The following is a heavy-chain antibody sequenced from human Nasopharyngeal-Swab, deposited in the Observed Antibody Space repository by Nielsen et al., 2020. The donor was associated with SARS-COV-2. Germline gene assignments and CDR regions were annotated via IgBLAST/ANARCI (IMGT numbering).Heavy chain of an antibody. CDR2: ISSSSSYI. CDR3: AGSYYDFWSGYAYYYYYMDV. V-gene: IGHV3-21*01. CDR1: GFTFSSYS. Sequence: GGSLRLSCAASGFTFSSYSMNWVRQAPGKGLEWVSSISSSSSYIYYADSVKGRFTISRDNAKNSLYLQMNSLRAEDTAVYYCAGSYYDFWSGYAYYYYYMDVWGKGTTVTVSS. J-gene: IGHJ6*03. D-gene: IGHD3-3*01.